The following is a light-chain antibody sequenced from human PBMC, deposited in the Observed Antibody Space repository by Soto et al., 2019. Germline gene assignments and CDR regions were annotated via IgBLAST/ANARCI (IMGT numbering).Light chain of an antibody. CDR3: QQYGSSPIT. CDR1: QSVTANY. J-gene: IGKJ5*01. Sequence: EVVLTQSPGTLSLSPGERSTLSCRTSQSVTANYLAWYQQKPGQSPRLLMSGASRRAPGVPDRFGGSGSGTDFTLTISRLEPDDFAVYYCQQYGSSPITFGQGTRLEIK. V-gene: IGKV3-20*01. CDR2: GAS.